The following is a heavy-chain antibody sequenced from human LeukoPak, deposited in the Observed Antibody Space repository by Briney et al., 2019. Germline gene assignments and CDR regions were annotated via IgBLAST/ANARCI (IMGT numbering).Heavy chain of an antibody. CDR1: GGSISSYY. Sequence: PSETLSLTCIVSGGSISSYYWSWIRQPPGKGLEWIGYIYYSGSTNYNPSLKSRVTISVDTSKNQFSLKLSSVTAADTAVYYCARQVVAAGWFDPWGQGTLVTVSS. V-gene: IGHV4-59*08. CDR2: IYYSGST. J-gene: IGHJ5*01. D-gene: IGHD6-13*01. CDR3: ARQVVAAGWFDP.